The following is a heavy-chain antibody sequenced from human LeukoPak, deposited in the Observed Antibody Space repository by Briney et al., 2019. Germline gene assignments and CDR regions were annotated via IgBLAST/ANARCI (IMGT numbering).Heavy chain of an antibody. J-gene: IGHJ4*02. CDR3: ARHGSNGGAFDY. D-gene: IGHD4-23*01. CDR2: IYYSGNT. Sequence: SETLSLTCTVSGSSISSYYWSWIRQPPGKGLEWIGYIYYSGNTNYNPSLKSRVTVSVDTSKNQFSLKLSSVTAADTAVYYCARHGSNGGAFDYWGQGALVTVSS. CDR1: GSSISSYY. V-gene: IGHV4-59*08.